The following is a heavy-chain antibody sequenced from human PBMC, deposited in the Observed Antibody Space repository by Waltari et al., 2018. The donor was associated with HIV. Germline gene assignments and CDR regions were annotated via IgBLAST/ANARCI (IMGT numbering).Heavy chain of an antibody. CDR2: ISSSSNYI. Sequence: EVQLVESGGGLVKPGGSLRLSCAASGFTFSRYSMNWVRQAPGKGLDWVSSISSSSNYIYYADSVKGRFTISRDNAKNSLYLQMNSLRAEDTAVYYCARDSGPYYYDSSGYASFDYWGQGTLVTVSS. CDR1: GFTFSRYS. V-gene: IGHV3-21*01. D-gene: IGHD3-22*01. CDR3: ARDSGPYYYDSSGYASFDY. J-gene: IGHJ4*02.